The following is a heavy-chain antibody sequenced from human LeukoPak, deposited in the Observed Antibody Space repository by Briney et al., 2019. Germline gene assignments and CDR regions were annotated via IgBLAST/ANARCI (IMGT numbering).Heavy chain of an antibody. CDR2: ISPHSGDT. J-gene: IGHJ4*02. D-gene: IGHD5-18*01. V-gene: IGHV1-2*02. CDR3: ARTGYSDDYDY. CDR1: GYIFSNYY. Sequence: ASVKVSCKASGYIFSNYYIHWMRQAPGQGLEWMGWISPHSGDTIYAPAFQDRVTMTRDTSISTVYMDLDRLTSDDTAVYYCARTGYSDDYDYWGPGTLVTVSS.